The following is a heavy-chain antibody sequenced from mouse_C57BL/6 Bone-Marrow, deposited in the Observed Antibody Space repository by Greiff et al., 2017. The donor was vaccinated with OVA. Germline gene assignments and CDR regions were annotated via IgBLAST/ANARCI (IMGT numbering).Heavy chain of an antibody. V-gene: IGHV1-69*01. J-gene: IGHJ3*01. CDR1: GYTFTSYW. CDR3: ARNEGYDGYLAWFAY. Sequence: QVQLKESGAELVMPGASVKLSCKASGYTFTSYWMHWVKQRPGQGLEWIGEIDPSDSYTNYNQKFKGKSTLTVDKSSSTAYMQLSSLTSEDSAVYYCARNEGYDGYLAWFAYWGQGTLVTVSA. D-gene: IGHD2-3*01. CDR2: IDPSDSYT.